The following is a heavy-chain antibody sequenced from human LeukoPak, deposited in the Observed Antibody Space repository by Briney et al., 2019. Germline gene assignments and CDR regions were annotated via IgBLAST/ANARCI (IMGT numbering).Heavy chain of an antibody. J-gene: IGHJ4*02. V-gene: IGHV3-9*01. CDR2: ISWNSGSI. CDR1: GFTFDDYA. D-gene: IGHD3-10*01. CDR3: AKGRYYGSGSYRYYFDY. Sequence: QSGGSLRLSCAASGFTFDDYAMHWVRQAPGKGLEWVSGISWNSGSIGYADSVKGRFTISRDNAKNSLYLQMNSLRAEDTALYYCAKGRYYGSGSYRYYFDYWGQGTLVTVSS.